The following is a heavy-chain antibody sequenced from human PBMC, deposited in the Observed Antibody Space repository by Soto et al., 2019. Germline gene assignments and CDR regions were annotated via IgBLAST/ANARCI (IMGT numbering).Heavy chain of an antibody. Sequence: GGSLRLSWAASGFTFSSYWMHWVRQAPGKGLVWVSRINSDGSSTSYADSVKGRFTISRDNAKNTLYLQMNSLRAEDTAVYYCARSSYYYDSSGYYLYDAFDIWGQGTMVTVSS. CDR3: ARSSYYYDSSGYYLYDAFDI. CDR2: INSDGSST. D-gene: IGHD3-22*01. CDR1: GFTFSSYW. J-gene: IGHJ3*02. V-gene: IGHV3-74*01.